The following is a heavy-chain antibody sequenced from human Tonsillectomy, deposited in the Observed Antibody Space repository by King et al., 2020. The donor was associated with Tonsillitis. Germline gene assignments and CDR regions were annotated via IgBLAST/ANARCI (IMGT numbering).Heavy chain of an antibody. CDR2: INSSGATV. V-gene: IGHV3-11*01. Sequence: VQLVESGGGLVKPGGSLRLSCAASGFSFSDYYMSWIRQAPGKGLEWVSYINSSGATVYYADSVRGRFTISRDNSKNSLYLQMNRLRVEDTAVYYCARHWNYKHYSFDFWGQGNLVTVSS. D-gene: IGHD1-7*01. J-gene: IGHJ4*02. CDR1: GFSFSDYY. CDR3: ARHWNYKHYSFDF.